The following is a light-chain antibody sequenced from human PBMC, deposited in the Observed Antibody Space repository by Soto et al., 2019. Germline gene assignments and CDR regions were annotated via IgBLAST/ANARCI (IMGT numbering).Light chain of an antibody. V-gene: IGKV1-5*03. CDR3: QQYNSYPWT. Sequence: DIQMTQSPSTLSASVGDRVTIICRASQSISSWLAWYQQKPGKAPKLLIYKASSLESGVPSRFSGSGSGTDFTLAISSLQPDDFATYYCQQYNSYPWTFGQGTKVDIK. J-gene: IGKJ1*01. CDR1: QSISSW. CDR2: KAS.